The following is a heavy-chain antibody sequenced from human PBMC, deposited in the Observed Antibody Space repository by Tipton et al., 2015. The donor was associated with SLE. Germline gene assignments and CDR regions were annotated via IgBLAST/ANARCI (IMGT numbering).Heavy chain of an antibody. J-gene: IGHJ3*02. CDR1: GGSLTSGGYS. D-gene: IGHD2-21*02. CDR2: IYHSGTT. Sequence: TLSLTCAVSGGSLTSGGYSWTWIRQSPGKGLEWIGYIYHSGTTYYNPSLESRVTMSIDMSKNQFSLNLSSVTAADTAVYYCARETAEDVFDIWGQGTMVTVSS. CDR3: ARETAEDVFDI. V-gene: IGHV4-30-2*06.